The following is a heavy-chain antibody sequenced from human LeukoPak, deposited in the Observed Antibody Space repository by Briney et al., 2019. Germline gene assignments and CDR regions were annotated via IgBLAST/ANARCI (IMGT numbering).Heavy chain of an antibody. J-gene: IGHJ4*02. CDR3: AGSDSSGYRPHSFDY. CDR2: IYYSGST. Sequence: SETLSLTCTVSGGSISSYYWGWIRQPPGKGLEWIGSIYYSGSTYYNPSLKSRVTISVDTSKNQFSLKLSSVTAADTAVYYCAGSDSSGYRPHSFDYWGQGTLVTVSS. D-gene: IGHD3-22*01. V-gene: IGHV4-39*01. CDR1: GGSISSYY.